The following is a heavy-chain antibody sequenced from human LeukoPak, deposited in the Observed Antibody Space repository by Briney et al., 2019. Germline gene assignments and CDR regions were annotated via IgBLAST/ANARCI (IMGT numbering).Heavy chain of an antibody. CDR3: ARGYIAAAGISFDY. Sequence: PSETLSLTCTVSGVSISSYYWSWLRQPAGKGLEWIGRIYTSRSTNFHPLRKSRVTMSVDTSKNQFSLKMSSVTAADTAVYYCARGYIAAAGISFDYWGQGTLVSVSS. V-gene: IGHV4-4*07. CDR2: IYTSRST. D-gene: IGHD6-13*01. CDR1: GVSISSYY. J-gene: IGHJ4*02.